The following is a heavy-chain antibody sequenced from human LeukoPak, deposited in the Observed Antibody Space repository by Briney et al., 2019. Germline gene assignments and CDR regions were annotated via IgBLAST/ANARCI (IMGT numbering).Heavy chain of an antibody. CDR2: IYHSGST. V-gene: IGHV4-38-2*01. J-gene: IGHJ6*03. D-gene: IGHD4/OR15-4a*01. CDR1: GYSISSGYY. CDR3: ARVASGASPYYYYMDV. Sequence: SETLSLTCAVSGYSISSGYYWGWIRQPPGKGLEWIGSIYHSGSTYYNPSLKSRVTISVDTSKNQFSLKLSSVTAADTAVYYCARVASGASPYYYYMDVWGKGTTVTASS.